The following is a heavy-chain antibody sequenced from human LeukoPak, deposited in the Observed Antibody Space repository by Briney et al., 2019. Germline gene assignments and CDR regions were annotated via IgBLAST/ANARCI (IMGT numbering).Heavy chain of an antibody. V-gene: IGHV1-8*01. CDR1: GYTFTSYD. CDR3: ATNRQIMILGVVIMPAFDI. CDR2: MNPNSGNT. J-gene: IGHJ3*02. Sequence: GASVKVSCKASGYTFTSYDINWVRQATGQGLEWMGWMNPNSGNTGYAQKFQGRVTMTEDTSTDTAYMELSSLRSEDTAVYYCATNRQIMILGVVIMPAFDIWGQGTMVTVSS. D-gene: IGHD3-3*01.